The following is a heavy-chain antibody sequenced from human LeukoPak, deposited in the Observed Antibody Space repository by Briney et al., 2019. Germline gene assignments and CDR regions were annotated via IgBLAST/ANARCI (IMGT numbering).Heavy chain of an antibody. CDR1: GYTFTGYY. CDR2: INPNSSGT. Sequence: ASVKVSCKASGYTFTGYYMHWVRQAPGQGLEWMGSINPNSSGTNYAQKFQGRVTMTRDTSISTAYMELSRLRSDDTAVYYCARGRGPLLWFGESNYYYYGMDVWGQGTTVTVSS. V-gene: IGHV1-2*02. CDR3: ARGRGPLLWFGESNYYYYGMDV. J-gene: IGHJ6*02. D-gene: IGHD3-10*01.